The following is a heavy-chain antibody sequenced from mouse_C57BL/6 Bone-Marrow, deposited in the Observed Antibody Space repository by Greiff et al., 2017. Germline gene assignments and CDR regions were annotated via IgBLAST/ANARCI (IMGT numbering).Heavy chain of an antibody. CDR2: IYPSDSET. D-gene: IGHD2-5*01. J-gene: IGHJ2*01. V-gene: IGHV1-61*01. CDR3: ARMGYYSNYVFFDY. CDR1: GYTFTSYW. Sequence: VQLQQPGAELVRPGSSVKLSCKASGYTFTSYWMDWVKQRSGQGLEWIGNIYPSDSETHYNQKFKDKATLTVDKSSSTAYMQLSSLTSEDSAVYYCARMGYYSNYVFFDYWGQGTTLTVSS.